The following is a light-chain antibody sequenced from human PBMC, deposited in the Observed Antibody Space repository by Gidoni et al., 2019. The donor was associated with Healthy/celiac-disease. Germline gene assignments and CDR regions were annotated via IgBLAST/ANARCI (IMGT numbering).Light chain of an antibody. CDR1: QDISNY. J-gene: IGKJ3*01. CDR3: QQYDNPPIFT. V-gene: IGKV1-33*01. Sequence: DIQMTQSPSSLSASVGDRVTITCQASQDISNYLNWYQQKPGKAPELLIYDASNLETGVPSRFSGSGSGTDFTFTISSLQPEDIATYYCQQYDNPPIFTFGPGTKVDIK. CDR2: DAS.